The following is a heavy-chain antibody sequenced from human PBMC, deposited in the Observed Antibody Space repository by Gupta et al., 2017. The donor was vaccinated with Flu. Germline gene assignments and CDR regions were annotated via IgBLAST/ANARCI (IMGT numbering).Heavy chain of an antibody. CDR1: RFPFTSRC. V-gene: IGHV3-7*01. CDR2: INQDGSVK. CDR3: ARDWAYIALDY. J-gene: IGHJ4*02. Sequence: EVQPVESGGGFVPPGGSLRPPCAASRFPFTSRCLTWVPPAPGKGLEWVANINQDGSVKNCGDSVKGRFTISRDNAKNSLYLHMNSLRAEDTAVYFCARDWAYIALDYWGQGTLVTVSS. D-gene: IGHD5-12*01.